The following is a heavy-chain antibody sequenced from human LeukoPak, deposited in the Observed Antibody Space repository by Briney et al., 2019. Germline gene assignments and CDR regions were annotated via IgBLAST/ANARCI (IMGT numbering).Heavy chain of an antibody. CDR3: ARHNYPYDSGGYYYAY. V-gene: IGHV3-21*01. D-gene: IGHD3-22*01. CDR1: GFTFSSYS. J-gene: IGHJ4*02. CDR2: ISSSSSYI. Sequence: GGSLRLSCAASGFTFSSYSMNWVRQAPEKGLEWVSSISSSSSYIYYADSVKGRFTISRDNAKNSLYLQMNSLRAEDTAVYYCARHNYPYDSGGYYYAYWGQGTLVTVSS.